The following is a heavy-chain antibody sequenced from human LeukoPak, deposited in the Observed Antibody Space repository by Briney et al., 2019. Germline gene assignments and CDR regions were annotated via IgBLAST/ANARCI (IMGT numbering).Heavy chain of an antibody. V-gene: IGHV4-4*08. CDR1: GGSISSYY. J-gene: IGHJ4*02. Sequence: KPSETLSLTCTVSGGSISSYYWSWIRQPPGKGLEWIGRIYTSGSTNYNPSLRSRVTISVDTSKNQFSLKLSSVTAADTAVYYCARLPSYGYCSSTSCPAGFDYWGQGTLVTVSS. CDR2: IYTSGST. CDR3: ARLPSYGYCSSTSCPAGFDY. D-gene: IGHD2-2*01.